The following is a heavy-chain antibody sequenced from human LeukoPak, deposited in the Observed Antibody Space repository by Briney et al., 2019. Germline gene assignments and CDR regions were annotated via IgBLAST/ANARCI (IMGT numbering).Heavy chain of an antibody. V-gene: IGHV4-59*01. CDR1: GASITRWF. CDR2: IYYSGTT. CDR3: ARHLRNSSGPKLYYYYYGMDV. D-gene: IGHD6-19*01. J-gene: IGHJ6*02. Sequence: PSETLSLTCTVSGASITRWFWSWIRQSPGKGLEWIAYIYYSGTTNYNPSLKSRVTMSVDTSKNQFSLNLRSVTAADTAVYYCARHLRNSSGPKLYYYYYGMDVWGQGTTVTVSS.